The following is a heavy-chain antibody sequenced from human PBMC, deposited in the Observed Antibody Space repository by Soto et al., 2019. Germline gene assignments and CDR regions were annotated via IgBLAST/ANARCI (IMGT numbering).Heavy chain of an antibody. CDR1: GFSLSARGVG. Sequence: SGPTLVNPTETLTLTCTFSGFSLSARGVGVGWIRQPPGKALEWLAIIYWDDDKRYSPSLRTTFTITKDTSKNQVVLTMTNMDPVDTATYYCAHLDSSSPANYGMDVWGQGTTVTVSS. D-gene: IGHD6-13*01. V-gene: IGHV2-5*02. CDR2: IYWDDDK. J-gene: IGHJ6*02. CDR3: AHLDSSSPANYGMDV.